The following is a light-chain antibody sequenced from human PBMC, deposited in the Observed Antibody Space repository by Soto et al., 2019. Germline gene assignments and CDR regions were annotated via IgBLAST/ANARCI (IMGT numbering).Light chain of an antibody. V-gene: IGKV3D-15*01. Sequence: EIVLTQSPGTLSLSPGERATLSCRASENVRSSYLAWYQQKPGQAPRLLIYDASNRAPGIPARFSGTGSETDFTLTISGLQSEDSAVYFCQQYNNWPFSFGQGTRLEIK. J-gene: IGKJ5*01. CDR1: ENVRSSY. CDR3: QQYNNWPFS. CDR2: DAS.